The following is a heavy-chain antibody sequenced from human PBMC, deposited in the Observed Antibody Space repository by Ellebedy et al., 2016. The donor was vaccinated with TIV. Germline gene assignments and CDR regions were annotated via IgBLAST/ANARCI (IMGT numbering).Heavy chain of an antibody. CDR3: TKEAGRRKLSYSEL. Sequence: GESLKISXAGSGFSFSSFGMQWVRQAPGKGLEWVAQTSHDGDYTEYVDAVKGRFAISRDNSKNTLFLQMNSLRVEDTAIYYCTKEAGRRKLSYSELWGPGVLVIVSS. D-gene: IGHD6-6*01. CDR1: GFSFSSFG. J-gene: IGHJ4*02. V-gene: IGHV3-30*18. CDR2: TSHDGDYT.